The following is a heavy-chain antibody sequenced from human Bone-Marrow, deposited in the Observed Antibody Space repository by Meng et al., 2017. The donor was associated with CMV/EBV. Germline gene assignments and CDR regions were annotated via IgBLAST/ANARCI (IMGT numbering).Heavy chain of an antibody. CDR2: IKQDGSEK. CDR3: ARDED. CDR1: GFTFSYSW. J-gene: IGHJ4*02. V-gene: IGHV3-7*01. Sequence: GESLKISCAGSGFTFSYSWMSWVRQAPGKGLEWVANIKQDGSEKYYVDSVKGRFTISRDNAKNSLYLQMNSLRAEDTAVYYCARDEDWGQGTRVTVSS.